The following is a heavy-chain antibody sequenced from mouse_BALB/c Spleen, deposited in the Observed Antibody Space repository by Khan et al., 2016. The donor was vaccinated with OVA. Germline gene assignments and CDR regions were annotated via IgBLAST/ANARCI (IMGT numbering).Heavy chain of an antibody. V-gene: IGHV2-9*02. CDR2: IWAGGST. J-gene: IGHJ2*01. Sequence: VKLEESGPGLVAPSQSLSITCTVSGFSLTSYGVHWVRQPPGKGLEWLGVIWAGGSTNYNSALMSRLSLRKDNSKRQVFLKMNRLKTDDTAMYYCATLEDRWGQGTTLTVSS. CDR3: ATLEDR. CDR1: GFSLTSYG.